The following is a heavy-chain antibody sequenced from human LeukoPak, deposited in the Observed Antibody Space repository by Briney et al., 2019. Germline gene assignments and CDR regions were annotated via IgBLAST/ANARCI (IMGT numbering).Heavy chain of an antibody. D-gene: IGHD4-17*01. Sequence: PGGSLRLSCAASGFTFSSYNMNWVRQAPGKRLEWVSLISSDTSYIHYADSVKGRFTISRDNAKNSVFLQMNSLRAEDTAVYYCARDTSTVTNREFDYWGQGTLVTVSS. V-gene: IGHV3-21*01. CDR3: ARDTSTVTNREFDY. CDR1: GFTFSSYN. J-gene: IGHJ4*02. CDR2: ISSDTSYI.